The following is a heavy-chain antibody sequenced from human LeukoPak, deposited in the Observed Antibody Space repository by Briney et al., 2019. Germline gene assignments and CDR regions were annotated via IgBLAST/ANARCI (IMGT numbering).Heavy chain of an antibody. V-gene: IGHV3-30*18. D-gene: IGHD6-19*01. Sequence: PGGSLRLSCAASGFNFSSYGMSWVRQAPGKGLEWVAVISYDGSNKYYADSVKGRFTISRDNSKNTLYLQMNSLRAEDTAVYYCAKPTSGYSSGWYRGAFDIWGQGTMVTVSS. CDR3: AKPTSGYSSGWYRGAFDI. CDR1: GFNFSSYG. J-gene: IGHJ3*02. CDR2: ISYDGSNK.